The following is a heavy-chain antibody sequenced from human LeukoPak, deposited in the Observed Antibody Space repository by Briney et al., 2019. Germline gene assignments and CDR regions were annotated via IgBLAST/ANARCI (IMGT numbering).Heavy chain of an antibody. D-gene: IGHD3-16*01. CDR1: GFTFSSYG. CDR3: AKDREGGYDYVWGSYSFDS. Sequence: PGGYLRLSCAASGFTFSSYGMHWVRQAPGKGLEWVAVISYDGSNKYYADSVKGRFTISRDNSKNTLYLQMNSLRAEDTGVYYCAKDREGGYDYVWGSYSFDSWGQGTLVTVSS. J-gene: IGHJ4*02. V-gene: IGHV3-30*18. CDR2: ISYDGSNK.